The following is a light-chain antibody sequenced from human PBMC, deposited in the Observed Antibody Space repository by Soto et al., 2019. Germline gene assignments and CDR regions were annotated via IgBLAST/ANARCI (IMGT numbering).Light chain of an antibody. CDR1: SSDIGDYNY. J-gene: IGLJ1*01. V-gene: IGLV2-14*01. Sequence: QSVLTQPASVSGSPGQSITISCTGTSSDIGDYNYVSWYQQYPGKAPKLMIYEVSHRPSGVSNRFSGSKSGNTASLTISGLQAEDEADYYCSSFTTSSPYVFGTGTQLTVL. CDR3: SSFTTSSPYV. CDR2: EVS.